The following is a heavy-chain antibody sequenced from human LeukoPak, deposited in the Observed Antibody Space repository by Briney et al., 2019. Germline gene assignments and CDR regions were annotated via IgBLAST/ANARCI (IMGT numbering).Heavy chain of an antibody. CDR3: ARDAPPHYCSGGSCYSGIDY. V-gene: IGHV3-21*01. J-gene: IGHJ4*02. CDR2: ISSSSSYI. D-gene: IGHD2-15*01. CDR1: GFTFSAHS. Sequence: GGSLRLSCAASGFTFSAHSVNWVRQAPGKGLEWVSSISSSSSYIYYADSVKGRFTISRDNAKNSLYLQMNSLRAEDTAVYYCARDAPPHYCSGGSCYSGIDYWGQGTLVTVSS.